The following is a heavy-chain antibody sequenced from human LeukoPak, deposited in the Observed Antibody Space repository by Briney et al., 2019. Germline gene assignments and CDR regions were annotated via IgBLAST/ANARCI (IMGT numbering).Heavy chain of an antibody. CDR1: GFTFSNNW. D-gene: IGHD2/OR15-2a*01. Sequence: PGGSLRLSCAASGFTFSNNWMHWVRQGPGEGPDWISFINTDGPSTDYADSVKGRFTVSRDNAKNTMYLQMNSLRAEDTALYYCVRDQNSVQDYWGQGTLVIVSS. CDR3: VRDQNSVQDY. J-gene: IGHJ4*02. V-gene: IGHV3-74*01. CDR2: INTDGPST.